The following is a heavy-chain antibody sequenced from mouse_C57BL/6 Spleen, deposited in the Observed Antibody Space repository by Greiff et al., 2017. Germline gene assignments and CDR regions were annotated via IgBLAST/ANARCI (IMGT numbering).Heavy chain of an antibody. CDR3: ARRFDGSLYWYFDV. V-gene: IGHV1-52*01. J-gene: IGHJ1*03. D-gene: IGHD1-1*01. Sequence: VQLQQPGAELVRPGSSVKLSCKASGYTFTSYWMHWVKQRPIQGLEWIGNIDPSDSETHYNQKFKDKATLTVDKSSSTAYMQLSSLTSEDSAVYYCARRFDGSLYWYFDVWGTGTTVTVSS. CDR1: GYTFTSYW. CDR2: IDPSDSET.